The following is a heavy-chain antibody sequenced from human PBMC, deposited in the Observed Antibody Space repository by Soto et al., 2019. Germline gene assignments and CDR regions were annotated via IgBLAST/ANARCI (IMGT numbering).Heavy chain of an antibody. V-gene: IGHV1-18*01. CDR3: ARENSYFDY. CDR1: GYTFRNFG. Sequence: QIQLLQSGAEVKKPGASVKVTCKASGYTFRNFGRSWVRQAPGQGLEWMGWISAYKANANNAQKFQGRLTMTADTSTSTAYMELRSLRSDDTAVYYCARENSYFDYWGQGTLVTVSS. J-gene: IGHJ4*02. CDR2: ISAYKANA.